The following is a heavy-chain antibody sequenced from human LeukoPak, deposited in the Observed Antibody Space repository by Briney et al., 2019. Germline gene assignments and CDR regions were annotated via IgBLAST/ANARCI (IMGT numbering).Heavy chain of an antibody. CDR3: ARERNGMDV. J-gene: IGHJ6*02. CDR1: GFTFSSYN. V-gene: IGHV3-48*02. CDR2: LSSSGSTR. Sequence: GGSLRLSCAASGFTFSSYNMNWVRQAPGKGLECISHLSSSGSTRYYADSVKGRFTISRDTAKNSLNLQMNSLRDEDTAVYYCARERNGMDVWGQGTTVTVSS.